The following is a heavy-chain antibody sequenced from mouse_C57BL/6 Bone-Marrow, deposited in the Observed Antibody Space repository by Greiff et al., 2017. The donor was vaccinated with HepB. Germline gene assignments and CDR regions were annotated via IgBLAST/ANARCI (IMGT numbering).Heavy chain of an antibody. J-gene: IGHJ2*01. D-gene: IGHD2-4*01. CDR2: ISDGGSYT. CDR3: ARERRYYDYDEFFDY. V-gene: IGHV5-4*01. Sequence: EVHLVESGGGLVKPGGSLKLSCAASGFTFSSYAMSWVRQTPEKRLEWVATISDGGSYTYYPDNVKGRFTISRDNAKNNLYLQMSHLKSEDTAMYYCARERRYYDYDEFFDYWGQGTTLTVSS. CDR1: GFTFSSYA.